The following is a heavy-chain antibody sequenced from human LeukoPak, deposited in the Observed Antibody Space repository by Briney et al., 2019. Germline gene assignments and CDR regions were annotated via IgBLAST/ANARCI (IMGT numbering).Heavy chain of an antibody. V-gene: IGHV3-15*01. D-gene: IGHD4-11*01. CDR2: FKSKSDGGTT. CDR3: TDVDYGNSYFGY. J-gene: IGHJ4*02. CDR1: GFTFCNVW. Sequence: PGVSLRLSCAASGFTFCNVWVSWLPPAPGEGLVWVGLFKSKSDGGTTDYAAPVKGGFTISRDDSKNTLYLQMNRLKAEDTAVYYCTDVDYGNSYFGYWGQGTLVTVSS.